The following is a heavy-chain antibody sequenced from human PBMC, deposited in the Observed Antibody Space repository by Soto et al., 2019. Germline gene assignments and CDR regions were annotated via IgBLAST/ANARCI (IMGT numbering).Heavy chain of an antibody. CDR3: ARLRDCSNGICSYGMDV. V-gene: IGHV3-11*06. CDR2: ISSTMRYI. J-gene: IGHJ6*02. D-gene: IGHD2-8*01. CDR1: RFSFSDYY. Sequence: QVQLVESGGGLAKPGGSLRLSCAASRFSFSDYYMSWIRQAPGKGLEWVSYISSTMRYIKYADSVKGRFIISRDNTKNSLYLQMNSLGAEDTAVHYCARLRDCSNGICSYGMDVWGQGTTVTVSS.